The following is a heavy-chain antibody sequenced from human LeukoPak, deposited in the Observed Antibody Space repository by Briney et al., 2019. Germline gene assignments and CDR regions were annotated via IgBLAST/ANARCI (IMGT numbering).Heavy chain of an antibody. CDR1: GGSISNYY. Sequence: TETLSLTCTVSGGSISNYYWSWIRQPPGKGLEWIGSIYYSGSTYYNPSLKSRVTISVDTSKNQFSLKLSSVTAADTAVYYCARGGAGGSSSPSFDYWGQGTLVTVSS. V-gene: IGHV4-59*12. CDR2: IYYSGST. D-gene: IGHD6-6*01. J-gene: IGHJ4*02. CDR3: ARGGAGGSSSPSFDY.